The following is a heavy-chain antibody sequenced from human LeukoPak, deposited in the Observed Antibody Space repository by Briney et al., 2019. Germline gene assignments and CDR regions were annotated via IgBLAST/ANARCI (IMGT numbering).Heavy chain of an antibody. V-gene: IGHV4-59*01. J-gene: IGHJ5*02. D-gene: IGHD3-22*01. CDR3: ARDYYDSSGYLNWFDP. CDR1: GGSISSYY. Sequence: SETLSLTCTVSGGSISSYYWSWIRQPPGKGLEWIGYIYYSGSTNYNPSLKSRVTISVGTSKNQFSLKLSSVTAADTAVYYCARDYYDSSGYLNWFDPWGQGTLVTVSS. CDR2: IYYSGST.